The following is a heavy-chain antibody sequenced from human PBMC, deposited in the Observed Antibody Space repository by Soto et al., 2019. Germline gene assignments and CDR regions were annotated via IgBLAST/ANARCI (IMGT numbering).Heavy chain of an antibody. CDR3: ARSLYCSGGSCYPNDY. CDR1: GYSFTSYW. V-gene: IGHV5-51*01. J-gene: IGHJ4*02. D-gene: IGHD2-15*01. Sequence: GESLKISCKGSGYSFTSYWIGWVRQMPGKGLEWMGIICPGDSDTRYSPSFQGQVTISADKSISTAYLQWSSLKASDTAMYYCARSLYCSGGSCYPNDYWGQGTLVTVSS. CDR2: ICPGDSDT.